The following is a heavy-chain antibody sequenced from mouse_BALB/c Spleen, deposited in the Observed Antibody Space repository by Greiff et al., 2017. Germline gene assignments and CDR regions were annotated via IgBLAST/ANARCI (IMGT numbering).Heavy chain of an antibody. CDR3: AISVKEYYYGSRYAMDY. J-gene: IGHJ4*01. CDR1: GYTFTSYW. Sequence: QVQLQQSGADLAKPGASVKLSCKASGYTFTSYWMHWVKQRPGQGLEWIGYINPSTGYTEYKQKFKDKATLTADKSSSTAYMQLSSLTSEDSAVYYCAISVKEYYYGSRYAMDYWGQGTAVTVAS. V-gene: IGHV1-7*01. D-gene: IGHD1-1*01. CDR2: INPSTGYT.